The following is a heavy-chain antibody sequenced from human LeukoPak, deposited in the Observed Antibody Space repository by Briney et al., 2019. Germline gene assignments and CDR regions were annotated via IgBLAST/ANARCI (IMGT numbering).Heavy chain of an antibody. V-gene: IGHV4-39*01. J-gene: IGHJ6*03. D-gene: IGHD1-26*01. CDR3: ASVMVGATSYYYYYYMDV. Sequence: SETLSLTCTVSGGSISSSSYYWGWIRQPPGKGLEWIGSIYYSGSTYHNPSLKSRVTISVDTSKNQFSLKLSSVTAADTAVYYCASVMVGATSYYYYYYMDVWGKGTTVTVSS. CDR1: GGSISSSSYY. CDR2: IYYSGST.